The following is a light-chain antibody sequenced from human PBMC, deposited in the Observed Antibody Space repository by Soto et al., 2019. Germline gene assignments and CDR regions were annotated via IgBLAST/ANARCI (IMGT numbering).Light chain of an antibody. J-gene: IGKJ5*01. Sequence: DIQLTQYPSFLSASVGDRVTITCRASQGINSYLAWYQQKPGKVPKLLISAASTLQSGVPSRFSGSGSGTEFTLTISSLQPEEFATYYCQQINSYPITFGQGTRLEI. V-gene: IGKV1-9*01. CDR3: QQINSYPIT. CDR2: AAS. CDR1: QGINSY.